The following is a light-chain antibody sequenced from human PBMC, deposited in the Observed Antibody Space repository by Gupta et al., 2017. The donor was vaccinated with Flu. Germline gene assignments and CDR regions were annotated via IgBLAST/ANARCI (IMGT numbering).Light chain of an antibody. CDR3: QQYNSYWYS. J-gene: IGKJ2*03. CDR2: LAS. CDR1: QNINNW. V-gene: IGKV1-5*03. Sequence: PSILSASVGDRVTITCRASQNINNWLAWYQQKPGTAPKLLIYLASNLHFGVPSRFSGGGSGTEFTLTISSLQPDDFATYYCQQYNSYWYSFGQGTKLEIK.